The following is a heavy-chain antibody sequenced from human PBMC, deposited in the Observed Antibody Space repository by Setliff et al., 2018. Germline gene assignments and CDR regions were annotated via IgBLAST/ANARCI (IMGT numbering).Heavy chain of an antibody. D-gene: IGHD3-16*01. Sequence: SETLSLTCNVSGGSISTSNYHWGWVRQPPGKGLEWIAKIYFNGNTVKQPYLKSRVSISIDTSKNHFSLGLSSVIAADTATYYCVRVRVVQGYYEFDSWGQGALVTVSS. CDR3: VRVRVVQGYYEFDS. CDR2: IYFNGNT. CDR1: GGSISTSNYH. V-gene: IGHV4-39*07. J-gene: IGHJ4*02.